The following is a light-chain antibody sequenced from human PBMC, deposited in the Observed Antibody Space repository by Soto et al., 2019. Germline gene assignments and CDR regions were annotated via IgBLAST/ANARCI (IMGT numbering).Light chain of an antibody. CDR1: QSLLHSNGYNY. CDR3: MQALQTPRT. J-gene: IGKJ1*01. CDR2: LGS. V-gene: IGKV2-28*01. Sequence: DLVMTQSPLSLPVTPGEPASISCRSSQSLLHSNGYNYLDWYLQKPGQSPQLLIYLGSNRASGVPDRFSGSGSGTDFTLKISRVEAEDVGVYYCMQALQTPRTFGQGTKVE.